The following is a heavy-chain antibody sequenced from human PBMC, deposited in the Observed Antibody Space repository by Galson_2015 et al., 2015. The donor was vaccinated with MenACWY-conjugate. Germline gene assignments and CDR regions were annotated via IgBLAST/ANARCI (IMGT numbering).Heavy chain of an antibody. CDR1: GGSPRRSSYS. V-gene: IGHV4-61*01. CDR3: AREFSY. D-gene: IGHD2/OR15-2a*01. Sequence: SETPSLTRTVSGGSPRRSSYSWTWVRQPPGEGLEWIGLIYDSGTTKYNPSLKGRVTISLDTSKNQVSLKLSSVTAADTAVYYCAREFSYWGQGTLVTVSS. CDR2: IYDSGTT. J-gene: IGHJ4*02.